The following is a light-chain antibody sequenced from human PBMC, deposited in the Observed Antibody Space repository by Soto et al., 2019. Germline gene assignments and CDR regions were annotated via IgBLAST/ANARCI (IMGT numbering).Light chain of an antibody. V-gene: IGKV3-11*01. CDR3: QQRSNWPLT. J-gene: IGKJ4*01. CDR2: EAS. Sequence: EVVLTQSPDTLSSSPGERGTLSCRASQSVSNYLAWYQQKPGQAPRLLIFEASKRATGVPARFSGSGSGTDFTLTISSLEPEDFAVYYCQQRSNWPLTFGGGTKVEI. CDR1: QSVSNY.